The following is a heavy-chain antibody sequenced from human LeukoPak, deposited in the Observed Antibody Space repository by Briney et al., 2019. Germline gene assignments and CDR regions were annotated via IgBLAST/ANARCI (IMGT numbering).Heavy chain of an antibody. V-gene: IGHV3-9*01. CDR1: GFTFDDYA. Sequence: GGSLRLSCAASGFTFDDYAMHCVRQAPGKGLEWVSGISWNSGSIGYADSVKGRFTISRDNAKNSLYLQMNSLRAEDTALYYCAKARLQAQIDYWGQGTLVTVSS. CDR3: AKARLQAQIDY. CDR2: ISWNSGSI. D-gene: IGHD4-11*01. J-gene: IGHJ4*02.